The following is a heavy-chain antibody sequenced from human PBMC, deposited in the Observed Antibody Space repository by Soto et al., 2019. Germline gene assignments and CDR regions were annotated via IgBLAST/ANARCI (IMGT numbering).Heavy chain of an antibody. D-gene: IGHD2-21*02. CDR2: IPQDGVDG. V-gene: IGHV3-7*03. CDR1: GFTFSMYS. CDR3: ARDHLILPAHDFFYGSDV. J-gene: IGHJ6*02. Sequence: PGGSLRLSCEVSGFTFSMYSMSWFRHGPGKGLEWVAKIPQDGVDGHYADSVKGRFTISRDNGKNSLYLQLNNLRAEDTAVYYCARDHLILPAHDFFYGSDVWGRGATVTVSS.